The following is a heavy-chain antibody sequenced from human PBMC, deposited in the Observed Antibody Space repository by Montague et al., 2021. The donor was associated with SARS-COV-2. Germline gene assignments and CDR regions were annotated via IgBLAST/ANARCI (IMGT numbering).Heavy chain of an antibody. J-gene: IGHJ4*02. V-gene: IGHV4-59*08. D-gene: IGHD2-2*01. CDR2: ISDSGST. CDR3: ARHCSGTRPAVH. CDR1: GGSISSFY. Sequence: SETLSLTCTVSGGSISSFYWSWFRQPPGKGLEWIGYISDSGSTNYNPSLTSRITMSVDTSKNQFSLKVNSVTAADTAVYYCARHCSGTRPAVHWGQGTLVTVSS.